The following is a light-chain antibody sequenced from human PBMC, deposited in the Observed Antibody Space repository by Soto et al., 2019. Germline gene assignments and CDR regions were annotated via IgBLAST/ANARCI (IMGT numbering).Light chain of an antibody. V-gene: IGLV1-40*01. Sequence: QSVLTQPPSVSGAPGQRVTISCTGSSSNIGAGYDVHWYQQLPGTAPKLLIYGNNNRPSGIPDRFSGSTSGTSASLAITGLQAEDEADYYYQSYDSSLSAAGVFGGGTQLTVL. CDR3: QSYDSSLSAAGV. CDR2: GNN. CDR1: SSNIGAGYD. J-gene: IGLJ2*01.